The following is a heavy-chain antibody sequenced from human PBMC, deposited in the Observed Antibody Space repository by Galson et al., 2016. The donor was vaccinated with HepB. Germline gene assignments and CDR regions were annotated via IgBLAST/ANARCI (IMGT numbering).Heavy chain of an antibody. CDR2: VNHRGTT. D-gene: IGHD3-10*01. CDR3: ARDGFPGFGSFFDY. J-gene: IGHJ4*01. Sequence: IRQPPGKGLEWIGEVNHRGTTNYDPPLESRVTISADTSKNQFSLNLSSVTAADTAVYFCARDGFPGFGSFFDYWGHGALVTVSS. V-gene: IGHV4-34*01.